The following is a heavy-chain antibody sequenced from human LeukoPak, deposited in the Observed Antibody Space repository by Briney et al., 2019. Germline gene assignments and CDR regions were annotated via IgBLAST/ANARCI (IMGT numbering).Heavy chain of an antibody. V-gene: IGHV4-59*01. J-gene: IGHJ3*02. CDR1: GASINSFY. D-gene: IGHD5-18*01. Sequence: SETLSLTCAVSGASINSFYWSWIRQPPGKGLEWIGYLSHSGYTTYNPSLKSRVTMSVGTSKNYLSLKLTSMTAADTALYYCARSGYIYGADAFDIWGQGTMVSVSS. CDR2: LSHSGYT. CDR3: ARSGYIYGADAFDI.